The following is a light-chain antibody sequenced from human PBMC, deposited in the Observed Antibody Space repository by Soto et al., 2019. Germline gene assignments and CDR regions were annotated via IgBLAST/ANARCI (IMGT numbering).Light chain of an antibody. V-gene: IGLV1-51*01. CDR1: SFNIGDNY. CDR2: DNN. CDR3: GTWDSSLSAVV. J-gene: IGLJ2*01. Sequence: QSALTQPPSVSAAPGQKVTISCSGSSFNIGDNYVSWYQQLPGAAPKLLIYDNNKRPSGIPDRFSGSKSGTSATLGITGLQTGDEADYYCGTWDSSLSAVVFGGGTKLTVL.